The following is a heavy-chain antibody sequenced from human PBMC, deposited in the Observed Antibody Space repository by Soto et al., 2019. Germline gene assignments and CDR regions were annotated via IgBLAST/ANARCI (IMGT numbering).Heavy chain of an antibody. CDR3: ARHANVLRYFHY. V-gene: IGHV4-59*08. CDR1: GGSISSYY. CDR2: IYYSGST. D-gene: IGHD3-9*01. J-gene: IGHJ4*02. Sequence: SETLSLTCTVSGGSISSYYWSWIRQPPGKGLEWIGYIYYSGSTNYNPSLKSRVTISVDTSKNQFSLKLSSVTAADTAVYYCARHANVLRYFHYWGQGTLVTVSS.